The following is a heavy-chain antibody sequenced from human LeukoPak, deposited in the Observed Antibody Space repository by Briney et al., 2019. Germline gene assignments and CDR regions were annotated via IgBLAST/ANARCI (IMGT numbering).Heavy chain of an antibody. D-gene: IGHD3-3*01. CDR3: ATRGSDFWSGFDH. CDR2: FDPENAEI. Sequence: ASVKVSCKLSGSSLHDLPIQWVRQAGTKGLEWMAGFDPENAEIVYAQKFQGRVTMTEDTSTDTAYLELTSLTSDDTPLYYCATRGSDFWSGFDHWGQGTQVTVSS. V-gene: IGHV1-24*01. J-gene: IGHJ4*02. CDR1: GSSLHDLP.